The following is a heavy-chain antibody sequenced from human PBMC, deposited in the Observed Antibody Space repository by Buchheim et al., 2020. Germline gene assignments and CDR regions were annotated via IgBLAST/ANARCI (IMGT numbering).Heavy chain of an antibody. D-gene: IGHD3-3*01. CDR3: ARGYYDFWSGYWPEDYFDY. J-gene: IGHJ4*02. Sequence: QVQLVQSGAEVKKPGASVKVSCKASGYTFTSYYMHWVRQAPGQGLAWMGIINPSGGSTSYAQKFQGRVTMTRDTSTSTVYMELSSLRSEDTAVYYCARGYYDFWSGYWPEDYFDYWGQGTL. CDR1: GYTFTSYY. CDR2: INPSGGST. V-gene: IGHV1-46*01.